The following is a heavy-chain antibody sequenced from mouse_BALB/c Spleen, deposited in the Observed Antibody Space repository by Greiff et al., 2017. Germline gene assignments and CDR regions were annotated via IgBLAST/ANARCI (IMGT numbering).Heavy chain of an antibody. D-gene: IGHD2-4*01. CDR3: ARHLYYDNAMDY. CDR2: ISSGGGST. J-gene: IGHJ4*01. V-gene: IGHV5-12-1*01. CDR1: GFAFSSYD. Sequence: EVQRVESGGGLVKPGGSLKLSCAASGFAFSSYDMSWVRQTPEKRLEWVAYISSGGGSTYYPDTVKGRFTISRDNAKNTLYLQMSSLKSEDTAMYYCARHLYYDNAMDYWGQGTSVTVSS.